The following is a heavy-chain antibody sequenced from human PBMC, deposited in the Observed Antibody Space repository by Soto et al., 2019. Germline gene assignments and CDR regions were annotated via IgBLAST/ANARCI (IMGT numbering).Heavy chain of an antibody. CDR3: TRCGIRYHSIGFYLGIDGMDV. CDR1: GGTFNNYA. CDR2: TIPMFSTT. J-gene: IGHJ6*02. Sequence: QVQLVQSGAEVKKPESSVRVSCKASGGTFNNYAITWVRQAPGQGLEWMGGTIPMFSTTNYAEKFQGRVTITADESTNTAYMELSSLRSEDTAVYYCTRCGIRYHSIGFYLGIDGMDVWGQGTTVIVSS. D-gene: IGHD3-22*01. V-gene: IGHV1-69*12.